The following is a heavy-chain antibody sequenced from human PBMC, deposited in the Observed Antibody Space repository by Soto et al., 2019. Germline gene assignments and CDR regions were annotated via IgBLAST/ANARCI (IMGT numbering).Heavy chain of an antibody. CDR2: ISYDGRNK. D-gene: IGHD3-9*01. CDR3: AKDLRYDILTGYYMGVGAFDI. Sequence: VGSLRLSCVASGFTFSSYGMHWVRQAPGKGLEWVAVISYDGRNKYYADSVRGRFTISRDNSRNTLFLQMSTLRAEDTAVYYCAKDLRYDILTGYYMGVGAFDIWGQGTMVTVSS. V-gene: IGHV3-30*18. CDR1: GFTFSSYG. J-gene: IGHJ3*02.